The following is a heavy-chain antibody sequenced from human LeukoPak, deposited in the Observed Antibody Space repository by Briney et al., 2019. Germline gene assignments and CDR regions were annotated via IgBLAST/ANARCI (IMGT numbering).Heavy chain of an antibody. D-gene: IGHD1-1*01. Sequence: SETLSLTCTVSGGSISSSSYYWGWIRQPPGEGPEWIGSISYSGRTHYNPSLKSRVSISVDTSKNQFSLNLSPVTAADTAVYCCARKKTGATNGLDVWGQGTTVTVSS. CDR1: GGSISSSSYY. V-gene: IGHV4-39*01. J-gene: IGHJ6*02. CDR3: ARKKTGATNGLDV. CDR2: ISYSGRT.